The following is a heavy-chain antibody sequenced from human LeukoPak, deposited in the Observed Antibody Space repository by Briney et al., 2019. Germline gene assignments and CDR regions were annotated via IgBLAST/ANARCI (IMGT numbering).Heavy chain of an antibody. V-gene: IGHV4-59*08. J-gene: IGHJ4*01. Sequence: SETLSLTCTVSGGSISSYYWSWIRQPRGKGLEWIGYIYYSGSTNYNPSLKSRVTISVDTSKNQFSLKLSSVTAADTAVYYCARHMGLGYTYFYPYFDYWGQGTLVTVSS. D-gene: IGHD1-1*01. CDR1: GGSISSYY. CDR3: ARHMGLGYTYFYPYFDY. CDR2: IYYSGST.